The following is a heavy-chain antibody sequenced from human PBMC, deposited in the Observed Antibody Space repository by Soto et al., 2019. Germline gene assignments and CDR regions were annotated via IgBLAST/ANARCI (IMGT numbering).Heavy chain of an antibody. D-gene: IGHD5-18*01. CDR1: GYTFTSYY. CDR3: AREEERGYSYGYLEY. J-gene: IGHJ4*02. V-gene: IGHV1-46*01. CDR2: INPSGGST. Sequence: QVQLVQSGAEVKKPGASVKVSCKASGYTFTSYYMHWVRQAPGQGLEWMGIINPSGGSTSYAQKFQGRVTMTRDTSTSTVYMELSNLRSEDTAVYYRAREEERGYSYGYLEYWGQGTLVTVSS.